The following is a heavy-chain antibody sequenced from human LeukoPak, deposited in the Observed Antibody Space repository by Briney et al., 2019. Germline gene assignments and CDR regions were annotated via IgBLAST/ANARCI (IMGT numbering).Heavy chain of an antibody. CDR1: GYTFTGYY. Sequence: GASVKVSCKASGYTFTGYYMHWVRQAPGQGLEWMGWINPNSGGTNYAQKFQGRVTMTRDTFISTAYMELSRLRSDDTAVYYCARDFTTYYYDSSGYPLGLWGQGTLVTVSS. J-gene: IGHJ4*02. CDR3: ARDFTTYYYDSSGYPLGL. CDR2: INPNSGGT. D-gene: IGHD3-22*01. V-gene: IGHV1-2*02.